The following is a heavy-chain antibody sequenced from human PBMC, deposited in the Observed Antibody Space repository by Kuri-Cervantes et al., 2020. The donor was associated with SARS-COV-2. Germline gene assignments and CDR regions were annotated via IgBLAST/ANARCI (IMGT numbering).Heavy chain of an antibody. J-gene: IGHJ4*02. V-gene: IGHV3-30*18. D-gene: IGHD2-15*01. CDR1: GFTFSGYG. CDR3: AKALRVVVVAATDLFDY. Sequence: GESLKISCAASGFTFSGYGMHWVRQAPGKGLEWVAVISYDGSNKYYADSVKGRFTISRDNSKSTLYLQMNSLRAEDTAVYYCAKALRVVVVAATDLFDYWGQGTLVTVSS. CDR2: ISYDGSNK.